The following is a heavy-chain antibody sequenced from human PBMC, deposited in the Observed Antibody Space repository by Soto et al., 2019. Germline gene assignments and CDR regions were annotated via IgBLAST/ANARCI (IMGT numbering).Heavy chain of an antibody. J-gene: IGHJ5*02. Sequence: LRLSCAASGFTFSSYAMSWVRQAPGKGLEWVSAISGSGGSTYYADSVKGRFTISRDNSKNTLYLQMNSPRAEDTAVYYCAKDPLDSSSWYGGSWFDPWGQGTLVTVSS. CDR3: AKDPLDSSSWYGGSWFDP. V-gene: IGHV3-23*01. CDR2: ISGSGGST. CDR1: GFTFSSYA. D-gene: IGHD6-13*01.